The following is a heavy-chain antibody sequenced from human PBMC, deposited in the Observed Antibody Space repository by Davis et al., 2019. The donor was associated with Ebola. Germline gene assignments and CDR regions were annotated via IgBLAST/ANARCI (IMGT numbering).Heavy chain of an antibody. CDR3: ARGPRYSYKGLNWFDP. Sequence: SETLSLTCTVSGYSISNNHYWAWIRQPPGKGLEWIGSIHHSGSTYYNASLKSRVTISVDTSKNQFSLRLNSVTAADTAVYYCARGPRYSYKGLNWFDPWGQGTLVTVSS. CDR1: GYSISNNHY. V-gene: IGHV4-38-2*02. CDR2: IHHSGST. D-gene: IGHD5-18*01. J-gene: IGHJ5*02.